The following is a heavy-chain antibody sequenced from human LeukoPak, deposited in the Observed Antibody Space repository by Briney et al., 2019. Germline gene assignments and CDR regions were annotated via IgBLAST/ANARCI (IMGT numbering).Heavy chain of an antibody. Sequence: GGSLRLSCAASGFTFSSYSMNWVRQAPGKGLEWVSSISSSSSYIYYADSVNGRFTISRDNAKNSLYLQMNSLRAEDTAVYYCAKTYGGKRPIDYWGQGTLVTVSS. V-gene: IGHV3-21*01. D-gene: IGHD4/OR15-4a*01. J-gene: IGHJ4*02. CDR3: AKTYGGKRPIDY. CDR2: ISSSSSYI. CDR1: GFTFSSYS.